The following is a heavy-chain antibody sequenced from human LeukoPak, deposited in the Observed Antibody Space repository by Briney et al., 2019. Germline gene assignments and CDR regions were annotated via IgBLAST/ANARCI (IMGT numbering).Heavy chain of an antibody. Sequence: SETLSLTCTVSGYSISSGYYWGWIRQPPGKGLEWIGSIYHSGSTYYNPSLKSRVTISVDTSKNQFSLKLSSVTAADTAVYYCARSIWHYDILTGYYDDAFDIWGQGTMVTVSS. V-gene: IGHV4-38-2*02. J-gene: IGHJ3*02. CDR3: ARSIWHYDILTGYYDDAFDI. CDR1: GYSISSGYY. D-gene: IGHD3-9*01. CDR2: IYHSGST.